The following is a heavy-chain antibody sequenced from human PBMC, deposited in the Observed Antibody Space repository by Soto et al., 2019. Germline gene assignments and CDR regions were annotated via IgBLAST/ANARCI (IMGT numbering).Heavy chain of an antibody. CDR1: GGPFNSYA. CDR3: ATTPPHIVLIPIAHFDY. V-gene: IGHV1-69*13. Sequence: GASVKVSCKTSGGPFNSYAFTWVRQAPGQGFEWMGGIIPLFRTTKYAHKFQGRFTITADEATLTAYMELSSLRSEDTAVYYCATTPPHIVLIPIAHFDYWGPGTLVTVSS. D-gene: IGHD2-21*01. CDR2: IIPLFRTT. J-gene: IGHJ4*02.